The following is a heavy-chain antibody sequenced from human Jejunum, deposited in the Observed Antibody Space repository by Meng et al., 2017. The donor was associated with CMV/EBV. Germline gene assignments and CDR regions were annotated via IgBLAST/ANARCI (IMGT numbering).Heavy chain of an antibody. V-gene: IGHV3-23*01. CDR3: ARGFYENSGYHLLIAY. D-gene: IGHD3-22*01. CDR2: ISGSDGGVT. J-gene: IGHJ4*02. CDR1: FSSHA. Sequence: FSSHAMSGVRQAPGKGMESVWAISGSDGGVTAYADSVEGRFTISRDNAKNTVYLQMNSLRVEDTAVYHCARGFYENSGYHLLIAYWGQGTLVTVSS.